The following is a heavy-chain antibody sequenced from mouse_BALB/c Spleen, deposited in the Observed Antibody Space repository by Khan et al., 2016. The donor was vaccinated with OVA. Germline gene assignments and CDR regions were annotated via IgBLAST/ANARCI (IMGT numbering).Heavy chain of an antibody. CDR2: ISYSGRT. CDR1: GYSITSDYA. J-gene: IGHJ2*01. CDR3: ARSVTITTVVATDFDY. D-gene: IGHD1-1*01. Sequence: EVQLQESGPGLVKPSQSLSLTCTVTGYSITSDYAWNWIRQFPGNKLEWVGYISYSGRTSYNPSLKRRLSITRDTSKNQFFLQLSSVTTEDTATYYCARSVTITTVVATDFDYWGQGTTLTVSS. V-gene: IGHV3-2*02.